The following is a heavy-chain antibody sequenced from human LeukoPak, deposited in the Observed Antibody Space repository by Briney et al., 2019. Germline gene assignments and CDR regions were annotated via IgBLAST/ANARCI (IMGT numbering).Heavy chain of an antibody. J-gene: IGHJ6*04. CDR3: ARSPRFSMVRGAFEMDV. CDR1: GGSFSGYY. CDR2: INHSGST. V-gene: IGHV4-34*01. Sequence: SETLSLTCAVYGGSFSGYYWSWIRQPPEKGLEWIGKINHSGSTNYNPSLKSRVTISVDTSKNQFSLKLSSVTAADTAVYYCARSPRFSMVRGAFEMDVWGKGTTVTISS. D-gene: IGHD3-10*01.